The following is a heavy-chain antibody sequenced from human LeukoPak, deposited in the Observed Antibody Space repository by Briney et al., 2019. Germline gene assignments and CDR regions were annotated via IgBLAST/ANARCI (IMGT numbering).Heavy chain of an antibody. Sequence: ASETLSLTCTVSGYSISSGYYWGWIRQPPGKGLEWIGSIYHSGSTYYNPSLKSRVTISVDTSKNQFSLKLSSVTAADTAVYYCARDIVGATYRGYFDYWGQGTLVTVSS. CDR1: GYSISSGYY. J-gene: IGHJ4*02. CDR3: ARDIVGATYRGYFDY. D-gene: IGHD1-26*01. CDR2: IYHSGST. V-gene: IGHV4-38-2*02.